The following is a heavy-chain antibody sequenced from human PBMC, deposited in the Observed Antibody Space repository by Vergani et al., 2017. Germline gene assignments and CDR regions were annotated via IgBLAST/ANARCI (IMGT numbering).Heavy chain of an antibody. J-gene: IGHJ4*02. Sequence: EVQLLESGGGLVQPGGSLRLSCAASGFTFSSYAMSWVRQAPGKGLEWCSAISGSGCRTYYADSVKGRFTISRDNSKNTLYLQMNSLRAEDTAVYYCAKDPTYYYDSSGYYPFDYWGQGTLVTVSS. CDR1: GFTFSSYA. CDR2: ISGSGCRT. D-gene: IGHD3-22*01. CDR3: AKDPTYYYDSSGYYPFDY. V-gene: IGHV3-23*01.